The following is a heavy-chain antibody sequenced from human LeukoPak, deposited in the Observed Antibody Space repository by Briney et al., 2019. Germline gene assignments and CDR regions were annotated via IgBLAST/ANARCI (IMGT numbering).Heavy chain of an antibody. J-gene: IGHJ4*02. Sequence: SETLSLTCTVSSGSMSGYYWSWIRQPPGKGLEWIGYIHYSGSTNYNPSLRGQVAISLDKSKNQFSLRLNYLTAADTAVYYCARHHESVAIHTGLTAYSFDSWGQGTMVTVSA. CDR3: ARHHESVAIHTGLTAYSFDS. CDR1: SGSMSGYY. V-gene: IGHV4-59*08. D-gene: IGHD1-20*01. CDR2: IHYSGST.